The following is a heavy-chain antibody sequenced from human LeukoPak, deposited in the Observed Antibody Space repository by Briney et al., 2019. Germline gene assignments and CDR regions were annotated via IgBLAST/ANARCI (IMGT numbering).Heavy chain of an antibody. Sequence: PGGSLRLSCAASGFTFSDYYMSWIRQAPGKGLEWVSYISSSGSTIYYADSVKGRFTISRDNAKNSLYLQMNSLRAEDTAVYYCARAIVVVPAARMSDAFDIWGQGTMVTVSS. J-gene: IGHJ3*02. CDR1: GFTFSDYY. CDR3: ARAIVVVPAARMSDAFDI. D-gene: IGHD2-2*01. V-gene: IGHV3-11*04. CDR2: ISSSGSTI.